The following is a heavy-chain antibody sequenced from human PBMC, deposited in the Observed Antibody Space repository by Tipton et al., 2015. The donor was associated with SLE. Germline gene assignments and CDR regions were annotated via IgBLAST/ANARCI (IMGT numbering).Heavy chain of an antibody. V-gene: IGHV4-34*11. D-gene: IGHD4-17*01. CDR3: ARDDPDGDGGGIPGDY. J-gene: IGHJ4*02. CDR1: GGSFSGYY. Sequence: TLSLTCAVYGGSFSGYYWSWIRQPPGKGLEWIGSIYYSGSTYYNPSLKSRVTISVDTSRKQFSLSLNSVTAADTAVYFCARDDPDGDGGGIPGDYWGQGTLVTVS. CDR2: IYYSGST.